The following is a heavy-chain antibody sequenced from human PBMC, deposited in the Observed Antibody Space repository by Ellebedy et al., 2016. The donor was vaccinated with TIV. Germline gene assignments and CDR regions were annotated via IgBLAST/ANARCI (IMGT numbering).Heavy chain of an antibody. Sequence: MPSQTLSLTCPVYGRAFSGNYWSWIRQPPGKGLEWIGTFNHSGSTNYNPSLKSRVTISVDTSKTQLSRKLDSVTAADTAVYYCARAVFGTKFDFWGQGTLVTVSS. CDR2: FNHSGST. D-gene: IGHD1-14*01. CDR3: ARAVFGTKFDF. CDR1: GRAFSGNY. V-gene: IGHV4-34*01. J-gene: IGHJ4*02.